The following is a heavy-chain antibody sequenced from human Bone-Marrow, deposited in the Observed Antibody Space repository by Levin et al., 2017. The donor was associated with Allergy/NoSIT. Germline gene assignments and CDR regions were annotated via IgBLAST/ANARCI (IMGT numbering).Heavy chain of an antibody. CDR2: LKSKTDSGTT. V-gene: IGHV3-15*07. D-gene: IGHD3-10*01. Sequence: GESLKISCAASGFTFSGAWLNWVRQAPGKGLEWVGRLKSKTDSGTTDYAAPVKGRFTISRDDSKNTLYLQMNNLKTEDTAVYYCALLEDYYGSGGNWDQGTLVTVSS. J-gene: IGHJ4*02. CDR3: ALLEDYYGSGGN. CDR1: GFTFSGAW.